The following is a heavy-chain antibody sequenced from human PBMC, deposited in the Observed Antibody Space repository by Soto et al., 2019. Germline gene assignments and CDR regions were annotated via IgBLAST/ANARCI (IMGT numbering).Heavy chain of an antibody. CDR2: IYPGDSDT. CDR1: GYSFTSYW. D-gene: IGHD2-2*01. V-gene: IGHV5-51*01. J-gene: IGHJ6*02. Sequence: PGESLKISCKGSGYSFTSYWIGWVRQMPGKGLEWMGIIYPGDSDTRYSPSFQGQVTISADKSISTVYLQWSSLKASDTAMYYFARRAAPGGGYYYYGMDVWGQGTTVTVSS. CDR3: ARRAAPGGGYYYYGMDV.